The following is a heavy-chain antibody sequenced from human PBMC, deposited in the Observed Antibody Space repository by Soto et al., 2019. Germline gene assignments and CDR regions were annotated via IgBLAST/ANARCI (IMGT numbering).Heavy chain of an antibody. Sequence: EVQLLESGGGLIQPGGSLRLSCAASGFSITSYAMRWVRQAPGKGLEWVSNISGNGANIFYGDSVKGRFTISRDTSENTVYLQMNSLRAEEDTAVYYCAKKMIGSYTYFDCWGQGTLVTVSS. CDR2: ISGNGANI. V-gene: IGHV3-23*01. CDR3: AKKMIGSYTYFDC. J-gene: IGHJ4*02. CDR1: GFSITSYA. D-gene: IGHD1-26*01.